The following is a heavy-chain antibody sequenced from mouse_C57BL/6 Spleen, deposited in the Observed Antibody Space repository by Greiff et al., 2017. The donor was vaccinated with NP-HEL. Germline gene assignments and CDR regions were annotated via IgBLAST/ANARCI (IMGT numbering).Heavy chain of an antibody. CDR3: ARERDGSSYAMDY. CDR2: IFPGSGST. CDR1: GYTFTDYY. Sequence: VKVVESGPELVKPGASVKISCKASGYTFTDYYINWVKQRPGQGLEWIGWIFPGSGSTYYNEKFKGKATLTVDKSSSTAYMLLSSLTSEDSAVYFCARERDGSSYAMDYWGQGTSVTVSS. D-gene: IGHD1-1*01. V-gene: IGHV1-75*01. J-gene: IGHJ4*01.